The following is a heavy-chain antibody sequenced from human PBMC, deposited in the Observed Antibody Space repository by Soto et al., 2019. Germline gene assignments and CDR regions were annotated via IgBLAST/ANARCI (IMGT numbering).Heavy chain of an antibody. D-gene: IGHD5-18*01. CDR1: GYTFTGYC. V-gene: IGHV1-2*02. CDR2: INPNSGGT. CDR3: ALSGYTCNWFDP. J-gene: IGHJ5*02. Sequence: ASGKVCCKASGYTFTGYCMHWVRQAPGQGLEWMGWINPNSGGTNYAQKFQGRVTMTRDTSISTAYMELSRLRSDDTAVYYCALSGYTCNWFDPWGQGTLVTVSS.